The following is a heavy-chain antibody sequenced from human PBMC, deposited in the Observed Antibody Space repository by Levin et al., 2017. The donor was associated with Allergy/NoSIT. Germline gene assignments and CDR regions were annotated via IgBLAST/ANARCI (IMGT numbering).Heavy chain of an antibody. J-gene: IGHJ5*02. CDR2: ITPSGST. D-gene: IGHD2-15*01. CDR3: AGEPGYCSGGSCYGGWFDP. V-gene: IGHV4-34*01. CDR1: GGSFSGHY. Sequence: PSQTLSLPCAVYGGSFSGHYWSWIRQPPGKGLEWIGEITPSGSTHYNPSLKSRVTISGDTSRNQLSLKLNSVTAADTAVYYCAGEPGYCSGGSCYGGWFDPWGQGTLVIVSS.